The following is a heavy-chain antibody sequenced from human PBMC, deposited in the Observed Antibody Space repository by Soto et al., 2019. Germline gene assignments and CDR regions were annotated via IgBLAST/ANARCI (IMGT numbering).Heavy chain of an antibody. CDR3: ARGPGIAAAGTFDY. Sequence: GASMKVSCKASGGTFSSYAISWVRQAPGQGLEWMGGIIPIFGTANYAQKFQGRVTITADESTSTAYMELSSLRSEDTAVYYCARGPGIAAAGTFDYWGQGTLVTVSS. CDR2: IIPIFGTA. D-gene: IGHD6-13*01. CDR1: GGTFSSYA. V-gene: IGHV1-69*13. J-gene: IGHJ4*02.